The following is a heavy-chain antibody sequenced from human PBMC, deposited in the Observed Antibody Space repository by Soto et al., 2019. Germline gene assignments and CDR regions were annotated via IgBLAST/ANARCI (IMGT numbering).Heavy chain of an antibody. Sequence: SGPTLVNPTQTLTLTCTFSGSSLSTSAVGVGWIRQPPGKALEWLAFIYWDDDKRYSPSLKSRLTITKDTSKNQVVLTMTNMDPVDTATYYCAHSVDYYDSSGYYFGYWGQGTLVTVSS. CDR3: AHSVDYYDSSGYYFGY. CDR2: IYWDDDK. D-gene: IGHD3-22*01. V-gene: IGHV2-5*02. J-gene: IGHJ4*02. CDR1: GSSLSTSAVG.